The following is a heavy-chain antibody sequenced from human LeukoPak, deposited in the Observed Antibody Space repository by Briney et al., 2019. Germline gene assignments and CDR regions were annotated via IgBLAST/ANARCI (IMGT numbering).Heavy chain of an antibody. V-gene: IGHV1-69*02. Sequence: SVSLCCNASGATFSIYTISLVRHAHGQGLEWKGRIIPIFGITNYAQKVQGRVTITTSKSTSKTYMKLRRLRSEDSAVYYCTRPLCITARCYTFVYYYSIDVSGHRATVTVS. CDR3: TRPLCITARCYTFVYYYSIDV. D-gene: IGHD2-2*02. J-gene: IGHJ6*02. CDR2: IIPIFGIT. CDR1: GATFSIYT.